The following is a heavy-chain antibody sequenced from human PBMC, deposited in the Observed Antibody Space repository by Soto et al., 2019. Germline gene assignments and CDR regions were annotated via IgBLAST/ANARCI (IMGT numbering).Heavy chain of an antibody. CDR2: IKTDASEK. CDR1: GFTLRSYW. D-gene: IGHD3-10*01. Sequence: GSLRLSCAASGFTLRSYWMSWVRQAPGKGLEWLATIKTDASEKKYVDSVKGRFTVSRDNAKNSLYLQMDSLRAEDTAVYYCARAPGHGSGSSVNHYFDCWGRGTLVTVSS. V-gene: IGHV3-7*01. J-gene: IGHJ4*01. CDR3: ARAPGHGSGSSVNHYFDC.